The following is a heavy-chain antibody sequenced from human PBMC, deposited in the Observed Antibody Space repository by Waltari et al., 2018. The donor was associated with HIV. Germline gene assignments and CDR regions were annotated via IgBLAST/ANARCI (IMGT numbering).Heavy chain of an antibody. CDR3: TTASGGWLHPR. J-gene: IGHJ1*01. CDR2: IRSKADGETK. D-gene: IGHD3-16*01. CDR1: GFIFSDAW. Sequence: EVQLVESGGGLVKPGESLRRSCAASGFIFSDAWLGWVSQGPGKGLEWIGRIRSKADGETKDYAAPVRGRFILSRDDSKNILYLQMKSLKIEDTAVYYCTTASGGWLHPRWGQGTLVTVSS. V-gene: IGHV3-15*01.